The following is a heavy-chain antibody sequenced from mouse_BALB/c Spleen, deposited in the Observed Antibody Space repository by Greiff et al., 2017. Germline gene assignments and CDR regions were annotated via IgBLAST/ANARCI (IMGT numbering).Heavy chain of an antibody. CDR2: ISYSGST. J-gene: IGHJ4*01. CDR3: ARLYDGYSYYAMDY. D-gene: IGHD2-3*01. CDR1: GYSITSDYA. V-gene: IGHV3-2*02. Sequence: DVKLVESGPGLVKPSQSLSLTCTVTGYSITSDYAWNWIRQFPGNKLEWMGYISYSGSTSYNPSLKSRISITRDTSKNQFFLQLNSVTTEDTATYYCARLYDGYSYYAMDYWGQGTSVTVSS.